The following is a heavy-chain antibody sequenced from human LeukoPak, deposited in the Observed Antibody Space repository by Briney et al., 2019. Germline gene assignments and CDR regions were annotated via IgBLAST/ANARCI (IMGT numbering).Heavy chain of an antibody. CDR2: IYSGGTT. CDR3: AKDGGTYPYFLDV. V-gene: IGHV3-53*01. D-gene: IGHD1-26*01. J-gene: IGHJ6*03. Sequence: GGSLRLSCAASGFTVSSNYMSWVRQAPGKGLEWVSVIYSGGTTYYADSAKGRFTISRDNSRDTLYLQMNSLRAEDTAIYICAKDGGTYPYFLDVWGKGTTVIVSS. CDR1: GFTVSSNY.